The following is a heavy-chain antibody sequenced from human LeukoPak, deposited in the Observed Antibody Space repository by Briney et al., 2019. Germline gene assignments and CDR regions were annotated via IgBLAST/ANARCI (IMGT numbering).Heavy chain of an antibody. V-gene: IGHV4-34*01. Sequence: KTSETLSLTCAVYGGSFSGYYWSWIRQPPGKGLEWIGEINHSGSTNYNPSLKSRVTISVDTSKNQFSLKLSSVTAADTAVYYCASYGSGSSPYFDYWGQGTLVTVSS. CDR2: INHSGST. D-gene: IGHD3-10*01. J-gene: IGHJ4*02. CDR1: GGSFSGYY. CDR3: ASYGSGSSPYFDY.